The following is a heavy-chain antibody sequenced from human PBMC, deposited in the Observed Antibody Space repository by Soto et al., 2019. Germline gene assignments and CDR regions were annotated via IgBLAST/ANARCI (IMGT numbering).Heavy chain of an antibody. Sequence: EVQLVESGGGLVQPGESLRLSCAASGFNFSPYWMHWVRQAPGKVLECISHIGGGGFTTIYADSVKGRFTISRDDAKSTLYLQMHSLGSEDTAVYYCARDRGYPDSFDTWGQGTVVTVSS. CDR1: GFNFSPYW. V-gene: IGHV3-74*01. D-gene: IGHD3-10*01. CDR2: IGGGGFTT. CDR3: ARDRGYPDSFDT. J-gene: IGHJ3*02.